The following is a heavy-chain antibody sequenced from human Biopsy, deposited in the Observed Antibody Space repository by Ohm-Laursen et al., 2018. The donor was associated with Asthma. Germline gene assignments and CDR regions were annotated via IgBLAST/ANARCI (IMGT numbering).Heavy chain of an antibody. CDR2: IYYSGTT. J-gene: IGHJ6*02. CDR3: VRGSSGWHHGPFHYYYGLDV. Sequence: SDTLSLTCSVSGDSFTYPGYYWGWIRQPPGKGLEWIGSIYYSGTTYYNPSLESRVTVSADTSKNQFSLKLTSVTAADTAVYYCVRGSSGWHHGPFHYYYGLDVWGQGTTATVSS. D-gene: IGHD6-25*01. V-gene: IGHV4-39*01. CDR1: GDSFTYPGYY.